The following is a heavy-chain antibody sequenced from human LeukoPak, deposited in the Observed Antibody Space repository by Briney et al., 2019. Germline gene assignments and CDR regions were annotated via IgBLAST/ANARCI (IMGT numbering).Heavy chain of an antibody. Sequence: GASVKVSCKASGYTFTGYYMHWVRQAPGQGLEWMGRINPNSGGTNYAQKFQGRVTMTRDTSISTAYMELSRLRSDDTAVYCCARAGGPFNWNDRGDAFDIWGQGTMVTVSS. CDR1: GYTFTGYY. CDR3: ARAGGPFNWNDRGDAFDI. CDR2: INPNSGGT. D-gene: IGHD1-20*01. J-gene: IGHJ3*02. V-gene: IGHV1-2*06.